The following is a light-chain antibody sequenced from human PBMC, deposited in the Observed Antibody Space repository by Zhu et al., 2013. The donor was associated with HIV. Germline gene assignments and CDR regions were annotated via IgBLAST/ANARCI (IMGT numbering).Light chain of an antibody. CDR2: GAS. CDR3: QQYGSSPWT. CDR1: QSMSSNF. J-gene: IGKJ1*01. Sequence: EIVLTQSPGTLSLSPGERATLSCRASQSMSSNFLAWYQQKPGQAPRLLIYGASTRATGIPDRFSGSGSGTDFTLTISRLEPEDFVVYYCQQYGSSPWTFGQGTKVEIK. V-gene: IGKV3-20*01.